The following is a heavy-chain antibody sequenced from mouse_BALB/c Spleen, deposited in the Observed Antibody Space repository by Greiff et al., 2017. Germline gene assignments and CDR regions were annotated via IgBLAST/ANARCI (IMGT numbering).Heavy chain of an antibody. CDR1: GYTFTDYN. D-gene: IGHD2-3*01. CDR3: ARVGYSDYFDY. V-gene: IGHV1S29*02. CDR2: IYPYNGGT. Sequence: EVQVVESGPELVKPGASVKISCKASGYTFTDYNMHWVKQSHGKSLEWIGYIYPYNGGTGYNQKFKSKATLTVDNSSSTAYMELRSLTSEDSAVYYCARVGYSDYFDYWGQGTTLTVSS. J-gene: IGHJ2*01.